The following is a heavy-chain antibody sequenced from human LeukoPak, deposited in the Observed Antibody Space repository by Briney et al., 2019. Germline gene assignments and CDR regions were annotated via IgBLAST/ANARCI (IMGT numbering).Heavy chain of an antibody. V-gene: IGHV4-59*01. Sequence: SETLSLTCTVSGGSISSYYWSWIRQPPGKGLEWIGYIYYSGSTNYNPSLKSRVTISVDTSKNQFSLKLSSVTAADTAVYYCARGRRAAAGLYYFDYWSQGTLVTVSS. CDR3: ARGRRAAAGLYYFDY. CDR2: IYYSGST. D-gene: IGHD6-13*01. J-gene: IGHJ4*02. CDR1: GGSISSYY.